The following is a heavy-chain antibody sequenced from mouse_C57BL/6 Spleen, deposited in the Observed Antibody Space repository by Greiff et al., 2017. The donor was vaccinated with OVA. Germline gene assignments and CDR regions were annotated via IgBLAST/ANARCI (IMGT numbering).Heavy chain of an antibody. V-gene: IGHV1-81*01. J-gene: IGHJ3*01. CDR1: GYTFTSYG. CDR3: ALYDSYYEGFAY. CDR2: IYPRSGNT. Sequence: QVQLQQSGAELARPGASVKLSCKASGYTFTSYGISWVKQRTGQGLEWIGEIYPRSGNTYYNEKFKGKATLTADKSSSTAYMELRSLTSEDTAVYFCALYDSYYEGFAYWSQGTLVTVSA. D-gene: IGHD2-3*01.